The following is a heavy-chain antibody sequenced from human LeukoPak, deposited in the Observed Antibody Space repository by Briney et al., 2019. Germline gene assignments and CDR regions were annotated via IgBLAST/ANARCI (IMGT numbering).Heavy chain of an antibody. CDR1: GGSFSGYY. CDR3: ARCPSPTTGWFDP. Sequence: SETLSLTCAVYGGSFSGYYWSWIRQPPGKGLEWIGEINHSGSTYYNPSLKSRVTISVDTSKNQFSLKLSSVTAADTAVYYCARCPSPTTGWFDPWGQGTLVTVSS. J-gene: IGHJ5*02. D-gene: IGHD4-11*01. V-gene: IGHV4-34*01. CDR2: INHSGST.